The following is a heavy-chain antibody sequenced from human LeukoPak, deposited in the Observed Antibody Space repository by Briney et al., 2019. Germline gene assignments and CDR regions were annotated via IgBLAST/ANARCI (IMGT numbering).Heavy chain of an antibody. CDR3: ARVPGGLEWADFDY. D-gene: IGHD3-3*01. CDR2: ISSSSSDI. Sequence: GGSLRLSCAASGFIFRTHTMNWVRQAPGKGLEWVSCISSSSSDIYYADSVKGRFTISRDNAKNSLYLHMSSLRAEDTAVYYCARVPGGLEWADFDYWGQGTLVTVSS. J-gene: IGHJ4*02. CDR1: GFIFRTHT. V-gene: IGHV3-21*01.